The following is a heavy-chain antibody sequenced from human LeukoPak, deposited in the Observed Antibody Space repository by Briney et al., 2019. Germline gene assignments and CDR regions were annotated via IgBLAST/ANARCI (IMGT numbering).Heavy chain of an antibody. CDR3: ARPKGGYCSSTSCESYFDY. D-gene: IGHD2-2*01. V-gene: IGHV4-4*07. J-gene: IGHJ4*02. CDR2: IYTSGST. CDR1: GGSISSYY. Sequence: SETLSLTCTVSGGSISSYYWSWIRQPAGKGLEWIGRIYTSGSTNYNPSLKSRVTMSVDTSKNQFSLKLSSVTAADTAVYYCARPKGGYCSSTSCESYFDYWGQGTLVTVSS.